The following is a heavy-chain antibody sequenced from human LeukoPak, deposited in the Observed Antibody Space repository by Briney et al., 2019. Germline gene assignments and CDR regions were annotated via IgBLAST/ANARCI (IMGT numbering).Heavy chain of an antibody. D-gene: IGHD3-22*01. J-gene: IGHJ4*02. CDR3: ARGDSSGYYLNY. V-gene: IGHV3-53*01. CDR1: GFTVSGNY. Sequence: GGSMRLSCAASGFTVSGNYMSWVRQAPGKGLEWVSVIYSGGSTYYADSVKGRFTISRDNSKNSQYLQTNSLRAEDTAVYYCARGDSSGYYLNYWGQGTLVTVSS. CDR2: IYSGGST.